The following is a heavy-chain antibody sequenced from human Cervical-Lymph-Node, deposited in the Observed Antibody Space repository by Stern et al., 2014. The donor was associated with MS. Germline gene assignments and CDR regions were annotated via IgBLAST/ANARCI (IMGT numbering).Heavy chain of an antibody. CDR2: IYTSGST. CDR1: GGSISSGSYY. CDR3: ARVHRYNWFDP. J-gene: IGHJ5*02. Sequence: QVQLQESGPGLVKPSQTLSLTCTVSGGSISSGSYYWSWIRQPAGKGLEWIGRIYTSGSTTYNPSLKSRVTISVDTSQNQSSLRLSSVTAADTAVYYCARVHRYNWFDPWGQGTLVTVSS. D-gene: IGHD1-14*01. V-gene: IGHV4-61*02.